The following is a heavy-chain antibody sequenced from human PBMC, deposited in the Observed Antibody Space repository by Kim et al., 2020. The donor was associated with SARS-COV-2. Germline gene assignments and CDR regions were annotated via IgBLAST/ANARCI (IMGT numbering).Heavy chain of an antibody. Sequence: ASVKVSCKASGYTFTTYYIHWVRQAPGQGLERVGIVNTDGGSTSYAQKFQGRVTMTRDRPTSTVYMDMSRLTSEDTAGYYCARSKYYGSGSCPPYWGQGT. CDR2: VNTDGGST. J-gene: IGHJ4*02. CDR1: GYTFTTYY. V-gene: IGHV1-46*01. D-gene: IGHD3-10*01. CDR3: ARSKYYGSGSCPPY.